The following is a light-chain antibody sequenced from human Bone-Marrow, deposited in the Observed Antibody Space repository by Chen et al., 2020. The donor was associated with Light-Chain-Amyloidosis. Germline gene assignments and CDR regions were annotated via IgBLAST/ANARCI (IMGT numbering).Light chain of an antibody. Sequence: NFMLTQPHSLSESPGKTLIISCPRRSGSIATNYVQWYQQRPGSSPTTVIYEDDQRPSGVPDRFSGSIDRSSNSASLTISGLKTEDEADYYCQSYQGSSQGVFGGGTKLTVL. J-gene: IGLJ3*02. CDR3: QSYQGSSQGV. V-gene: IGLV6-57*01. CDR2: EDD. CDR1: SGSIATNY.